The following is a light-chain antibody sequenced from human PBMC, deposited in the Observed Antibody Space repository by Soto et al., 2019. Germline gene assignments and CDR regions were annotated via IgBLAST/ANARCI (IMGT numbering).Light chain of an antibody. Sequence: LSQLPSVSVAPGQTATVTCGGNNVGSKSVHWYQQKPGQAPVLVVYDDSDRPSGIPERFSGSNSGNTATLTISRVEAGDEADYYCQVWDTTSDQGVFGTGTKVTVL. J-gene: IGLJ1*01. CDR2: DDS. CDR3: QVWDTTSDQGV. V-gene: IGLV3-21*02. CDR1: NVGSKS.